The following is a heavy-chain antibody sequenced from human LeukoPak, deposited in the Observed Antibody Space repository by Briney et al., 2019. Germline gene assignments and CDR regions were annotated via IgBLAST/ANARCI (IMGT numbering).Heavy chain of an antibody. CDR1: GFTLSSYE. V-gene: IGHV3-48*03. Sequence: PGGSLRPSCAASGFTLSSYEMNWVRQAPGKGLEWVSYISSSGSTIYYADSVKGRFTISRDNAKNSLYLQMNSLRAEDTAVYYCAELGITMIGGVWGKGTTVTISS. CDR2: ISSSGSTI. J-gene: IGHJ6*04. D-gene: IGHD3-10*02. CDR3: AELGITMIGGV.